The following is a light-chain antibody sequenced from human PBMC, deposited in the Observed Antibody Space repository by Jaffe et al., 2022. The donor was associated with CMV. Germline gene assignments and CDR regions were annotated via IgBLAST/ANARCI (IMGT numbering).Light chain of an antibody. J-gene: IGKJ2*01. Sequence: EIVMTQSPATLSVSPGERATLSCRASQSVSSNLAWYQQKPGQSPRLLIYDASTRPADIPARFSGSGSGTEFTLIISSLQSEDFAVYYCQQYDDWPPVTFGQGTKLEIK. V-gene: IGKV3-15*01. CDR1: QSVSSN. CDR3: QQYDDWPPVT. CDR2: DAS.